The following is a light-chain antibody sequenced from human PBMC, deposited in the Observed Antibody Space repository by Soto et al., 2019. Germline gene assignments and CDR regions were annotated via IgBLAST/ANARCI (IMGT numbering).Light chain of an antibody. CDR1: QSISNW. CDR3: HQYKSYST. J-gene: IGKJ1*01. CDR2: KAS. V-gene: IGKV1-5*03. Sequence: DIQMTQSPSTLSASVGDRVTITCRGSQSISNWLAWYQQKPGKAPKLLIYKASSLETGVPSRFSGSGSGTDFTLTISSLQPDDFATYYCHQYKSYSTFGQGTKVEIK.